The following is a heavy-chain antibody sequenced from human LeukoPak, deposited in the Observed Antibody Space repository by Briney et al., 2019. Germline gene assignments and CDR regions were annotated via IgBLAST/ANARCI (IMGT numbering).Heavy chain of an antibody. CDR3: ARHEWGITNAFDI. J-gene: IGHJ3*02. V-gene: IGHV4-39*01. Sequence: GSLRLSCAASGFTFSSYRMGWVRQPPGKGLVWIGSIYYSGTTYYSPSLKSRVTISVDTSKKQFSLKLRSVTAADTAVYYCARHEWGITNAFDIWGQGTMVTVSS. CDR2: IYYSGTT. CDR1: GFTFSSYR. D-gene: IGHD3-16*01.